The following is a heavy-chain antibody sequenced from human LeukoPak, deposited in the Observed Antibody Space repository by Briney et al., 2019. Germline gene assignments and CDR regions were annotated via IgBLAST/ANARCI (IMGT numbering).Heavy chain of an antibody. CDR2: IGTAGDT. D-gene: IGHD3-10*01. V-gene: IGHV3-13*01. J-gene: IGHJ6*02. CDR3: ARDLSGNGMDV. CDR1: GFTFSSYD. Sequence: GGSLRLSSAASGFTFSSYDMHWVRQATGKGLEWVSAIGTAGDTYYPGSVKGRFTISRENAKNSSYLQMNSLRAGDTAVYYCARDLSGNGMDVWGQGTTVTVSS.